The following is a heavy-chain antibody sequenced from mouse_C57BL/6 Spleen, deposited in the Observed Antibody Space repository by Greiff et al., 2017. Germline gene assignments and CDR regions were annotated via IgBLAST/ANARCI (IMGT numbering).Heavy chain of an antibody. CDR2: ISSGGSYT. J-gene: IGHJ2*01. CDR3: ARHVGTTVVAPYFDY. V-gene: IGHV5-6*01. CDR1: GFTFSSYG. D-gene: IGHD1-1*01. Sequence: EVKLVESGGDLVKPGGSLKLSCAASGFTFSSYGMSWVRQTPDKRLEWVATISSGGSYTYYPDSVKGRFTISRDNARNTLYLQMSSLKSEDTAMYYCARHVGTTVVAPYFDYGGQGTTLTVSS.